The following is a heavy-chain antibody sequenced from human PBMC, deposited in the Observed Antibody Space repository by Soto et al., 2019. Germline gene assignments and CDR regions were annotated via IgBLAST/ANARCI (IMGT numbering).Heavy chain of an antibody. CDR3: ARVRITMVRGVTSVYYGMDV. Sequence: ASVKVSCKASGYTFTGYYMHWVRQAPGQGLEWTGWINPNSGGTNYAQKFQGRVTMTRDTSISTAYMELSRLRSDDTAVYYCARVRITMVRGVTSVYYGMDVWGQGTTVTVSS. CDR2: INPNSGGT. D-gene: IGHD3-10*01. J-gene: IGHJ6*02. CDR1: GYTFTGYY. V-gene: IGHV1-2*02.